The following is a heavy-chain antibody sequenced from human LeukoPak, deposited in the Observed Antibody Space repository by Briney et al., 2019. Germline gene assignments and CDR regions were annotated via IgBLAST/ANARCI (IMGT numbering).Heavy chain of an antibody. CDR2: IKQDGSEK. Sequence: GGSLRLSCGVSGFTFSSYWMSWVRQAPGKGLEWVANIKQDGSEKYYVDSVKGRFTMSRDNAKNSLYLQMNSLRAEDTAVYYCARVQWELRGVGSYFEYWGQGALVTVSS. CDR3: ARVQWELRGVGSYFEY. V-gene: IGHV3-7*01. J-gene: IGHJ4*02. D-gene: IGHD1-26*01. CDR1: GFTFSSYW.